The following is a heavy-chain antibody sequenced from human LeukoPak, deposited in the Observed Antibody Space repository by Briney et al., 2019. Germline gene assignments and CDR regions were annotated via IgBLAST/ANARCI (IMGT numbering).Heavy chain of an antibody. CDR3: AGPSGALYVPPDGDI. V-gene: IGHV3-21*01. CDR2: ISRSGSYI. Sequence: NPGGSLRLSCAASAFTFSSYSMNWVRQAPGKGLEWVSSISRSGSYIYYADSLKGRFTISRDNAKNSLYLHMNSLRAEDTAVYYWAGPSGALYVPPDGDIWGQGAMVIVSS. D-gene: IGHD1-26*01. CDR1: AFTFSSYS. J-gene: IGHJ3*02.